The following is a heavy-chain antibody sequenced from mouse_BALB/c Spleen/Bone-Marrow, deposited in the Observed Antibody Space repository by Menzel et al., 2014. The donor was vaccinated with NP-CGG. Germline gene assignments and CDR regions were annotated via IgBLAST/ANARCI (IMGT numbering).Heavy chain of an antibody. CDR3: ASNWDYAMDY. CDR1: GFSLTSYG. D-gene: IGHD4-1*01. Sequence: VHLVESGPGLVQPSQSLSITCTVSGFSLTSYGVHWVRQSPGKGLEWLGVIWSGGSTDYNAAFISRLSISKDNSKSQVFFKMNSLRANDTAIYYCASNWDYAMDYWGQGTSVTVSS. V-gene: IGHV2-2*02. J-gene: IGHJ4*01. CDR2: IWSGGST.